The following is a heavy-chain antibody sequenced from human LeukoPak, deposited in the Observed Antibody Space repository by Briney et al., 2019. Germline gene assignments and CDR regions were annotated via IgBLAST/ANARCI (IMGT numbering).Heavy chain of an antibody. D-gene: IGHD3-22*01. CDR1: GFTFSNAW. V-gene: IGHV3-23*01. CDR3: TTYYYDSSGPSGGG. Sequence: GGSLRLSCAASGFTFSNAWMSWVRQAPGKGLEWVSAISGSGGSTYYADSVKGRFTISRDNSKNTLYLQMNSLRAEDTAVYYCTTYYYDSSGPSGGGWGQGTLVTVSS. J-gene: IGHJ4*02. CDR2: ISGSGGST.